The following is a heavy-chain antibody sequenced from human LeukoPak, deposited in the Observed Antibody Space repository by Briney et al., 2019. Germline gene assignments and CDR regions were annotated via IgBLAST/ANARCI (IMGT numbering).Heavy chain of an antibody. J-gene: IGHJ3*02. CDR2: ISWDSGSQ. CDR3: IKDMGFDLLKDAFHI. CDR1: GFSLDDYA. D-gene: IGHD1-26*01. Sequence: GRSLRLSCVGTGFSLDDYAMHWVRQVPGKGLEWVSSISWDSGSQAYADSVKGRFTISRYNAKNSLFLEINSLTPEDTAFYYCIKDMGFDLLKDAFHIWGQGTLVTVSS. V-gene: IGHV3-9*01.